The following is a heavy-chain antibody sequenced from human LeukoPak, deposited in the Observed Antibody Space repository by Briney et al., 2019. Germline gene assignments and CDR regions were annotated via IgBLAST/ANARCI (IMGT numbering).Heavy chain of an antibody. Sequence: SETLSLTCTVSGGSISRGSFTWSWVRQPAGKGLEWIGRIYTSGTTNYNPSLKSRVTMSVDTSKNQFSLKLSSVTAADTAVYYCARSASGGYYTNWFDPWGQGTLVTVSS. V-gene: IGHV4-61*02. CDR3: ARSASGGYYTNWFDP. CDR2: IYTSGTT. D-gene: IGHD3-22*01. CDR1: GGSISRGSFT. J-gene: IGHJ5*02.